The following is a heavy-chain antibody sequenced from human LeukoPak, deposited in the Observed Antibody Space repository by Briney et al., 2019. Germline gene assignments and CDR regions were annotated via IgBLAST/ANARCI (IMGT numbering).Heavy chain of an antibody. CDR3: AREVAYDFWSGYFDY. J-gene: IGHJ4*02. V-gene: IGHV4-59*01. CDR1: GGSISSYY. Sequence: PSETLSLTCTLSGGSISSYYWSWLRQPPGKGLEWIGYIYYSGSTNYNPSLKSRVTISVDTSKNQFSLKLSSVTAADTAVYYCAREVAYDFWSGYFDYWGQGTLVTVSS. D-gene: IGHD3-3*01. CDR2: IYYSGST.